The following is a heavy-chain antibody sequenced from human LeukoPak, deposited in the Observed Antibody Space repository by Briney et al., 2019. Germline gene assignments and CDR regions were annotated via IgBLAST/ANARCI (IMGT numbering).Heavy chain of an antibody. CDR1: GFTFSSYA. D-gene: IGHD2-15*01. J-gene: IGHJ4*02. V-gene: IGHV3-23*01. CDR3: AKAVTGYCSGGSCYFFDY. Sequence: GGSLRLSCAASGFTFSSYAMSWVRQAPGKGLEGVSTISGSGVSTYYADSVKGRFTISRDNSKNTLYLQIYSLRAEDTAVYYCAKAVTGYCSGGSCYFFDYWGQGTLVTVSS. CDR2: ISGSGVST.